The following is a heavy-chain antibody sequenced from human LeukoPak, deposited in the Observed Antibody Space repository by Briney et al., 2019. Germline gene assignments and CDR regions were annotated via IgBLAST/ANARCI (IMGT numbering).Heavy chain of an antibody. D-gene: IGHD6-13*01. CDR2: ISAYNGNT. J-gene: IGHJ4*02. V-gene: IGHV1-18*01. CDR1: GYTFTSYG. CDR3: ARDLELGSSGRQQLDRVYFDY. Sequence: ASVKVSCKASGYTFTSYGISWVRQAPGQGLEWMGWISAYNGNTNYAQKLQGRVTMTTDTSTSTAYMELRSLRSDDTAVYYCARDLELGSSGRQQLDRVYFDYWGQGTLVTVSS.